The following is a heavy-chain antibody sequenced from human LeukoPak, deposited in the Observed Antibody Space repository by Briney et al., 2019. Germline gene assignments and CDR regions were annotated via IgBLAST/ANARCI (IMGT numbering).Heavy chain of an antibody. CDR1: GFMFSNYY. CDR2: IKNAGIDT. V-gene: IGHV3-74*01. Sequence: GGSLRLSCVGSGFMFSNYYMFWVRQPPGKGLVWVSRIKNAGIDTIYADSVKGRFTVSRDKAKHTVYLRMSSLRAEDTAVYYCERGGYGHNMDVWGEGTTVTVSS. J-gene: IGHJ6*03. D-gene: IGHD3-10*01. CDR3: ERGGYGHNMDV.